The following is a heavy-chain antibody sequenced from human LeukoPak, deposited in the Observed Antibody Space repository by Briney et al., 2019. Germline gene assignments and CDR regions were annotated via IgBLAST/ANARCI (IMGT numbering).Heavy chain of an antibody. CDR3: ARIKSSNKDPISGSYFLY. V-gene: IGHV1-2*02. CDR2: INPNSGGT. CDR1: GYTFTGYY. J-gene: IGHJ4*02. Sequence: ASVKVSCKASGYTFTGYYVHWVRQAPGQGPEWMGWINPNSGGTNYGQKFQGRVTMTRDTSISTAYMELSRLRSDDTAVYYCARIKSSNKDPISGSYFLYWGQGTLVTVSS. D-gene: IGHD1-26*01.